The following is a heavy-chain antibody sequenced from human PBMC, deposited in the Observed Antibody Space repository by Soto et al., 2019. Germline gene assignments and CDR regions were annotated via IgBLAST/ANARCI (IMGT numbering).Heavy chain of an antibody. D-gene: IGHD2-15*01. CDR2: ISGSGGST. V-gene: IGHV3-23*01. CDR3: AKGYCSGGSCYSSYYYMDV. J-gene: IGHJ6*03. CDR1: GFTFSSYA. Sequence: EVQLLESGGGLVQPGGSLRLSCAASGFTFSSYAMSWVRQAPGKGLEWVSAISGSGGSTYYADSVKGRFTISRDNSKNTLYLQMKSLRAEDTAVYYCAKGYCSGGSCYSSYYYMDVWGKGTTVTVSS.